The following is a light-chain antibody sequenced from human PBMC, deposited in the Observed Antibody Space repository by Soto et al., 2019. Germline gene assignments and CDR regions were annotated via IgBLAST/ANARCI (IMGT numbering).Light chain of an antibody. J-gene: IGLJ3*02. V-gene: IGLV2-8*01. Sequence: QSVLTQPPSASGSPGQSVTISCTGTSSDVGGYNYVSWYQQHPGKVPKLMIYEVTKRPSGVPDRFSGSKSGNTASLTVSGLQAEDEADYYCSSYAVSNILVFGGGTKLTVL. CDR1: SSDVGGYNY. CDR3: SSYAVSNILV. CDR2: EVT.